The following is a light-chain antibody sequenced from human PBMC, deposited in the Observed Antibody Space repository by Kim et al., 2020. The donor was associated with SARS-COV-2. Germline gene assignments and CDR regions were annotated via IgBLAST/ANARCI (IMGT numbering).Light chain of an antibody. V-gene: IGKV3-15*01. CDR3: QQHNKWPLT. CDR1: ESVKTY. Sequence: EIVMTQSPATLSVSPGERATLSCRASESVKTYLAWYQQKPGQAPRLLIYGASTRATGIPARFSGSGSGTEFTVTISSLQSEDIAVYYCQQHNKWPLTFGGGTKVYIK. J-gene: IGKJ4*01. CDR2: GAS.